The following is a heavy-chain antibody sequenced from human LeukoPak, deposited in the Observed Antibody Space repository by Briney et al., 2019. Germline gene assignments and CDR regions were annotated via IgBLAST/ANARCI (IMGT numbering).Heavy chain of an antibody. CDR3: ARDYGGYDYSGGLDY. V-gene: IGHV3-33*01. CDR2: IWYDGSNK. Sequence: QPGRSLRLSCAASGFTFSSYGMHWVRQAPGKGLEWVAVIWYDGSNKYYADSVKGRFTISRGNSKNTLYLQMNSLRAEDTAVYYCARDYGGYDYSGGLDYWGQGTLVTVSS. CDR1: GFTFSSYG. J-gene: IGHJ4*02. D-gene: IGHD5-12*01.